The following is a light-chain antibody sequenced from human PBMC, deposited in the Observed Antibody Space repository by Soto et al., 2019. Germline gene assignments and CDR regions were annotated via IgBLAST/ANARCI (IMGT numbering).Light chain of an antibody. CDR3: QQYGSFSLT. Sequence: SVLTQSPGTLSLSPGERATLSCRASQSVSSSYLAWYQQKPGQAPRLLIYGASSRATGIPDRFSGSGSGTDFTLTISRLEPEDFAVYYCQQYGSFSLTFGGGTKVDIK. J-gene: IGKJ4*01. V-gene: IGKV3-20*01. CDR1: QSVSSSY. CDR2: GAS.